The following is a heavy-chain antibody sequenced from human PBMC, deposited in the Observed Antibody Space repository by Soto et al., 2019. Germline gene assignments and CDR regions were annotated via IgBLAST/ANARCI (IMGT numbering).Heavy chain of an antibody. CDR1: GGSFSGYY. D-gene: IGHD3-10*01. Sequence: QVQLQQWGAGLLKPSETLSLTCAFYGGSFSGYYWSWIRQPPGKGLEWIGEINHSGSTNYNPSLKSRVTISVDTSKNQFSLSLSSVTAADTAVYYCARAQSIRGVIIVPYYFDYWGQGTLVTVSS. J-gene: IGHJ4*02. CDR2: INHSGST. CDR3: ARAQSIRGVIIVPYYFDY. V-gene: IGHV4-34*01.